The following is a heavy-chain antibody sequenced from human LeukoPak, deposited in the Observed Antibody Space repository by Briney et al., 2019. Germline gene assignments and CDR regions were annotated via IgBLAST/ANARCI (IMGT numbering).Heavy chain of an antibody. CDR2: IYYSGKT. CDR3: VKEEMGTFHFEK. D-gene: IGHD3-9*01. Sequence: SETLPLTCTVSGGSISRSSYYWGWIRQPPGKGLEWIGSIYYSGKTYYNPSLKRRATISVDTSKNQFFLKLSSVTAADTAVYYCVKEEMGTFHFEKWGQGTLVTVSS. CDR1: GGSISRSSYY. J-gene: IGHJ4*02. V-gene: IGHV4-39*01.